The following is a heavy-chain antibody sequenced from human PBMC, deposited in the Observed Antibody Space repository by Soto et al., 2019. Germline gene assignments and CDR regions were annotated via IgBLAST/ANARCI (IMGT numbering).Heavy chain of an antibody. V-gene: IGHV3-30*18. CDR3: AKDFSTVEGSYYYYGMDV. CDR1: GFTFSSYG. D-gene: IGHD4-17*01. CDR2: ISYDGSNK. J-gene: IGHJ6*02. Sequence: GGSLRLSCAASGFTFSSYGMHWVRQAPGKGLEWVAVISYDGSNKYYADSVKGRFTISRDNSKNTLYLQMNSLRAEDTAVYYCAKDFSTVEGSYYYYGMDVWGQGTTVTVSS.